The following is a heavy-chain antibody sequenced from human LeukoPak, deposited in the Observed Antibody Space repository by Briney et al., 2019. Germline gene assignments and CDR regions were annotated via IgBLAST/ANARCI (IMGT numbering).Heavy chain of an antibody. CDR2: INPNSGGT. J-gene: IGHJ5*02. Sequence: ASVKVSCKASGYTFTGYYMHWVRQAPGQGLEWMGWINPNSGGTNYAQKFQGRVTMTRDTSISTAYMELSRLRSDDTAVYYCARDDRVDIVATGWFDPWGQGTLVTVSS. V-gene: IGHV1-2*02. CDR1: GYTFTGYY. CDR3: ARDDRVDIVATGWFDP. D-gene: IGHD5-12*01.